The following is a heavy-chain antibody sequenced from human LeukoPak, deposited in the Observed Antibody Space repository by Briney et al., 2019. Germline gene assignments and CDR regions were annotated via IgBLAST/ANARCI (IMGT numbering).Heavy chain of an antibody. CDR3: TKDAPDSGGWFFFDS. CDR2: ISGIDT. Sequence: PGGCLRLSSAASGFTFSTYAMNWVRQAPGKGLEWVSTISGIDTFYADSVKGRFTISRDNSKNTLYLQMISLRAEDTAVYYCTKDAPDSGGWFFFDSWGQGTLVTVSS. CDR1: GFTFSTYA. V-gene: IGHV3-23*01. D-gene: IGHD6-19*01. J-gene: IGHJ5*01.